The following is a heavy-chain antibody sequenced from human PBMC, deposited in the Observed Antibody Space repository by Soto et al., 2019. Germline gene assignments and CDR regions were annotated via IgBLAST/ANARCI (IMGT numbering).Heavy chain of an antibody. D-gene: IGHD3-10*01. CDR1: GGSISSYY. J-gene: IGHJ4*02. CDR2: IYYSGST. Sequence: SETLSPTCTVSGGSISSYYWSWIRQPPGKGLEWIGYIYYSGSTNYNPSLKSRVTISVDTSKNQFPLKLSSVTAADTAVYYCARAPRGNYGYPSYFDYWGQGTLVTSPQ. CDR3: ARAPRGNYGYPSYFDY. V-gene: IGHV4-59*01.